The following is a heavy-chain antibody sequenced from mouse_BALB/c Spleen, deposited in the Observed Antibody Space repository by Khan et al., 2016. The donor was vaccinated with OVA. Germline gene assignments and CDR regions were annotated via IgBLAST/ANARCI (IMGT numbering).Heavy chain of an antibody. Sequence: EVQLQESGPSLVKPSQTLSLTCSVTGDSITSGYWSWIRKFPGNKLEYMGYMIYTGYTYYNPSPKSRISITRHTSKNKYYLQLNSVTTEDTATYYCARSTYRYAFVYWGQGTLVTVSA. CDR3: ARSTYRYAFVY. CDR2: MIYTGYT. V-gene: IGHV3-8*02. CDR1: GDSITSGY. D-gene: IGHD2-14*01. J-gene: IGHJ3*01.